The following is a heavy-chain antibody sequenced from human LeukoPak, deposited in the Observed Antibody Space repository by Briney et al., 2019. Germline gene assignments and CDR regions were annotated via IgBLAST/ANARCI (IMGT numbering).Heavy chain of an antibody. CDR1: GFTFSTYW. J-gene: IGHJ3*01. D-gene: IGHD3-22*01. V-gene: IGHV3-21*01. CDR3: ARDRGSSGYLG. Sequence: PGGSLRLSCAASGFTFSTYWMHWVRQAPGKGLEWVSSTSSSSHYIYYADSVKGRFTISRDNAKNSLYLQMNSLRAEDTAVYYCARDRGSSGYLGWGQGTMVIVSS. CDR2: TSSSSHYI.